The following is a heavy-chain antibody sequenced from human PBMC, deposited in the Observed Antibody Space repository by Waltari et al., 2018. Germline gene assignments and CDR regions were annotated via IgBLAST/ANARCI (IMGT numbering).Heavy chain of an antibody. V-gene: IGHV4-4*07. Sequence: QVQLQESGPGLVKPSETLSLTCTVSGGSISSYYWSWIRQPAGKGLECIGRIYTRWRTNYNPSLKSRVTSAVDTSKNQFSLKLSSVTAADTAVYYCARGGYNYDAFDIWGQGTMVTVSS. D-gene: IGHD5-12*01. CDR3: ARGGYNYDAFDI. J-gene: IGHJ3*02. CDR2: IYTRWRT. CDR1: GGSISSYY.